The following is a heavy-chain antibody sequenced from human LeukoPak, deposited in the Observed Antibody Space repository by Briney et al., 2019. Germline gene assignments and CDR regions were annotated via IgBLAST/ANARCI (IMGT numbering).Heavy chain of an antibody. CDR3: ARVNDYYYYMDV. CDR1: GGSISSYY. Sequence: SETLSLTCTVSGGSISSYYWSWIRQPPGKGLEWIGYIYYSGSTNYNPSLKSRVTMSVDTSKNQFSLKLSSVTAADTAVYYCARVNDYYYYMDVWGKGTTVTVSS. J-gene: IGHJ6*03. V-gene: IGHV4-59*12. CDR2: IYYSGST.